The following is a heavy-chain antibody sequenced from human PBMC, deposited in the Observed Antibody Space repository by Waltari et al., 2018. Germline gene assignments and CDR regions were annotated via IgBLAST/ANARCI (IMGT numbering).Heavy chain of an antibody. Sequence: QVHLQESGPGLVRPSETLSLTCTVSGGPISNYYWNWIRQPPGKGLEWIGSIYYTGSSNDSPSLKSRITLSVDMSANQFSLSLTSGTAADTAMYYCTRGGWKTTDYGMDVWGQGTTVVVSS. CDR1: GGPISNYY. V-gene: IGHV4-59*01. D-gene: IGHD1-1*01. CDR3: TRGGWKTTDYGMDV. CDR2: IYYTGSS. J-gene: IGHJ6*02.